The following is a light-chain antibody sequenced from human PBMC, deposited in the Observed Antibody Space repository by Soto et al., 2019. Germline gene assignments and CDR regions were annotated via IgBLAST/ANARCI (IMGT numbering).Light chain of an antibody. J-gene: IGKJ1*01. CDR2: GAS. Sequence: EIVLTQSPGTLSLSPGERATLSCRASQSVSDTYLAWYQQKPGQPPRLLIYGASNRATGIPDRFSGSGSGTDFTLTVSRLEPEDYPVYYCQFGTLVWTFGQGTKVEIK. CDR1: QSVSDTY. CDR3: QFGTLVWT. V-gene: IGKV3-20*01.